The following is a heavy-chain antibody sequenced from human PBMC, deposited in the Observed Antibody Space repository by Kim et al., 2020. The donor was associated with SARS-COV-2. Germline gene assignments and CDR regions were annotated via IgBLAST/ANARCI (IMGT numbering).Heavy chain of an antibody. CDR1: GFTVSSNY. Sequence: GGSLRLSCAASGFTVSSNYMSWVRQAPGKGLEWVSIIYSGGSTFYADSVKGRFTISRDNSQNTLYLQINSLRAEDTAVYYCARGYGDYYFDYWGQGTLVTV. CDR2: IYSGGST. J-gene: IGHJ4*02. D-gene: IGHD4-17*01. CDR3: ARGYGDYYFDY. V-gene: IGHV3-66*01.